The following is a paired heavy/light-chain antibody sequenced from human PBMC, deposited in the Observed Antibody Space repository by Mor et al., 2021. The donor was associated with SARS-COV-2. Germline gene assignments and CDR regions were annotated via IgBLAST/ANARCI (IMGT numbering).Light chain of an antibody. J-gene: IGLJ3*02. CDR1: SSNIGSNT. CDR2: KNN. V-gene: IGLV1-44*01. CDR3: AAWDDGLNGWV. Sequence: QSVLTQPPSASGTPGQRVTVSCSGSSSNIGSNTVNWYQQLPGTAPKVLMYKNNQRPSGVPDRFSGSKSGTSASLAISGLQSEDEAEYYCAAWDDGLNGWVFGGGTRLTVL.
Heavy chain of an antibody. CDR1: GGSISSGGFY. CDR2: IYYSGSI. CDR3: ASAHFRFGGPKNNWFDP. D-gene: IGHD3-10*01. J-gene: IGHJ5*02. Sequence: QVQLQESGPGLVKPSQTLSLTCTVSGGSISSGGFYWSWIRQHPLKGLEWIGYIYYSGSIYYNPSLKSRISISVDTSKNQFSLKLSSVTAADTAVYYCASAHFRFGGPKNNWFDPWGQGTLVTVSS. V-gene: IGHV4-31*03.